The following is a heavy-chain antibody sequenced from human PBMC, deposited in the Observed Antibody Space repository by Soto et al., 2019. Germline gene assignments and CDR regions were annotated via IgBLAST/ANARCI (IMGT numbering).Heavy chain of an antibody. D-gene: IGHD1-1*01. J-gene: IGHJ4*02. V-gene: IGHV3-23*01. Sequence: PGGSLRLSCAASGFSCRNYAMTWGRQAPGNGLEWVSGLSGSGNMGYYADSVRGRFIISRDNAKNTLFLQMDNLRVEDSAVYYCAKEAEENENVPIPGDNWGQGTPVTVSS. CDR2: LSGSGNMG. CDR1: GFSCRNYA. CDR3: AKEAEENENVPIPGDN.